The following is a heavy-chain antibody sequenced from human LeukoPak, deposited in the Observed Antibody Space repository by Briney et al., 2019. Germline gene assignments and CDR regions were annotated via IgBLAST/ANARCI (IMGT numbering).Heavy chain of an antibody. V-gene: IGHV3-53*01. D-gene: IGHD4-11*01. Sequence: GGSPRSSSTDPGFTFSAPVTSRVPQAPGKGLEWVSVIYSGGGTYYSDSVKGRFTISRHNSANTVYLHMNSLRAEDTAVYYCARSKGKRYMDLDCRGQGTLVTVSS. CDR3: ARSKGKRYMDLDC. CDR1: GFTFSAPV. CDR2: IYSGGGT. J-gene: IGHJ4*02.